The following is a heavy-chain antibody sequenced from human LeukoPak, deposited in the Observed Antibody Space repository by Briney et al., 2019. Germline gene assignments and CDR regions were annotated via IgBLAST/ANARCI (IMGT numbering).Heavy chain of an antibody. V-gene: IGHV1-2*02. CDR3: ARGSPIAASGTSGFDI. CDR2: INPNSGGT. J-gene: IGHJ3*02. Sequence: ASVKVSCKASGYTFTGYYMHWVRQAPGQGLEWMGWINPNSGGTNYAQKFQGRVTLTRDTSITTVYMEMSSLRSDHTAIYYCARGSPIAASGTSGFDIWGQGTMVTVSS. D-gene: IGHD6-13*01. CDR1: GYTFTGYY.